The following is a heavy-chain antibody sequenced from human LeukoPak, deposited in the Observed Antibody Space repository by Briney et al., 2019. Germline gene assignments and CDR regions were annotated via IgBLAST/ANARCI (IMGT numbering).Heavy chain of an antibody. CDR3: ARGTWDY. CDR1: GSAVSSSNY. CDR2: IYGAGST. J-gene: IGHJ4*02. V-gene: IGHV3-53*01. Sequence: PGGSLRLSCAASGSAVSSSNYMIWVRQASGKGLEWVSVIYGAGSTFYADPVKGRFTISRDNAKNTLYLQMNSLRAEDTAAYYCARGTWDYWGQGTLVTVSS.